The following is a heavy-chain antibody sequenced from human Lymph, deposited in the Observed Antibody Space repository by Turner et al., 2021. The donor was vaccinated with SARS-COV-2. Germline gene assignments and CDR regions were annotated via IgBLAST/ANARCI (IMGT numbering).Heavy chain of an antibody. J-gene: IGHJ4*02. CDR1: GFTFSSYA. CDR3: AKEGDTAMVNFDY. V-gene: IGHV3-23*01. CDR2: SSGSGGST. Sequence: EVQLLESGGGLVQPGGSLSLSCAASGFTFSSYAMSWVRQGPGKGLEWVSASSGSGGSTDYADSGKGRFTISRDNSKNTLYLQRNSLRDEDTDVYYCAKEGDTAMVNFDYWGQGTLVTVSS. D-gene: IGHD5-18*01.